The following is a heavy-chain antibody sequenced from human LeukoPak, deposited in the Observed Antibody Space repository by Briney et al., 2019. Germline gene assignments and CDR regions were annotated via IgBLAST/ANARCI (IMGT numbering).Heavy chain of an antibody. CDR2: IYSGGST. Sequence: GGSLRLSCAASGFTFSNAWMSWVRQAPGKGLEWVSVIYSGGSTYFADSVKGRFTISRDNSNNTLYLQMNNLRTEDTAVYYCARGLQQQQILGDYYYGMDVWGQGTTVTVSS. CDR1: GFTFSNAW. D-gene: IGHD6-13*01. J-gene: IGHJ6*02. V-gene: IGHV3-53*01. CDR3: ARGLQQQQILGDYYYGMDV.